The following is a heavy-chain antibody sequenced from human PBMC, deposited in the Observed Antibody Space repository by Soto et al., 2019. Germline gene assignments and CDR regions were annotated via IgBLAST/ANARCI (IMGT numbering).Heavy chain of an antibody. CDR3: ARDSIAADDAFDI. Sequence: GGSLRLSCAASGFTFSSYAMSWVRQAPGKGLEWVSAISGSGGSTYYADSVKGRFTISRDNSKNTLYLQMNSLRAEDTAVYYCARDSIAADDAFDIWGQGTMVTVSS. CDR1: GFTFSSYA. D-gene: IGHD6-13*01. CDR2: ISGSGGST. V-gene: IGHV3-23*01. J-gene: IGHJ3*02.